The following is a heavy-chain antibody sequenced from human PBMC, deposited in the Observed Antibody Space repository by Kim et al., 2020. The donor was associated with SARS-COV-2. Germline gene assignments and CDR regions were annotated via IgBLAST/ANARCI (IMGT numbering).Heavy chain of an antibody. V-gene: IGHV1-46*01. D-gene: IGHD6-19*01. J-gene: IGHJ4*02. CDR3: ARDGVAGTSGDYFDY. Sequence: QKFQGRVTMTRDTSTSTVYMERSSLRSEDTAVYYCARDGVAGTSGDYFDYWGQGTLVTVSS.